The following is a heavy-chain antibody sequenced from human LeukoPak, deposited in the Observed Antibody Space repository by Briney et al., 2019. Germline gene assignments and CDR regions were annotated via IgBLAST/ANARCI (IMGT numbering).Heavy chain of an antibody. D-gene: IGHD3-10*01. CDR1: GGSFSGYY. CDR2: INHSGST. CDR3: ARTYYYGSGSYRPPRGYFQH. V-gene: IGHV4-34*01. J-gene: IGHJ1*01. Sequence: SETLSLTCAVYGGSFSGYYWSWIRQPPGKGLEWIGEINHSGSTNYNPSLKSRVTISVDTSKNQFSLKLSSVTAADTAVHYCARTYYYGSGSYRPPRGYFQHWGQGTLVTVSS.